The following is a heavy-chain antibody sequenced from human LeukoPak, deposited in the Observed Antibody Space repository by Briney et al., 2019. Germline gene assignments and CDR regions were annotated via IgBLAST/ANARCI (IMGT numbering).Heavy chain of an antibody. D-gene: IGHD1-14*01. V-gene: IGHV3-23*01. CDR2: INDSGGDT. CDR3: AKGTGVDP. CDR1: GFTFSSYA. J-gene: IGHJ5*02. Sequence: PGGSLRLSCAASGFTFSSYAMSWVRQAPGKGLGWASTINDSGGDTYYADSVKGRFTISRDNSKNTLYLQMNSLRAEDTAVYYCAKGTGVDPWGQGTLVTVSS.